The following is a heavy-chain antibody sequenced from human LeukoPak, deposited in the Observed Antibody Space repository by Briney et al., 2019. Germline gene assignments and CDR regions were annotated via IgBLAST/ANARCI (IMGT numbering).Heavy chain of an antibody. CDR1: GFTVSSNS. V-gene: IGHV3-53*01. D-gene: IGHD3-10*01. Sequence: GGSLRLSCAASGFTVSSNSMSWVRRAPGKGLEWVSVIYSGGSTDYADSVKGRFAISRDNSKNMLYLQLNSLRAEDTAVYYCARVDYGSGSYFDYWGQGTLVTVSS. CDR3: ARVDYGSGSYFDY. CDR2: IYSGGST. J-gene: IGHJ4*02.